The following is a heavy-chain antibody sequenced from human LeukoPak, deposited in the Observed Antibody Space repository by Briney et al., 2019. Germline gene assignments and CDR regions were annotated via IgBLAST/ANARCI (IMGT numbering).Heavy chain of an antibody. CDR2: IYSTGLT. Sequence: PSETLSLTCTVSGVSVSSSYYFWAWIRQPPGKGLEWIGSIYSTGLTYYSPSLKSRVSISLETSKNQFSLKLKSVTAADTAVYYCARETSQKGAHYMDVWGKGTTVTISS. J-gene: IGHJ6*03. D-gene: IGHD3-16*01. V-gene: IGHV4-39*07. CDR1: GVSVSSSYYF. CDR3: ARETSQKGAHYMDV.